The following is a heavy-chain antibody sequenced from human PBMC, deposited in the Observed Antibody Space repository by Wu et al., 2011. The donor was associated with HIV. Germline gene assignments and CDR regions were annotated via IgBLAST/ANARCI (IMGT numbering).Heavy chain of an antibody. CDR2: HSSLGHN. D-gene: IGHD6-13*01. CDR3: ARQRDAAAVNWFDP. CDR1: GGTFKLML. Sequence: SVKVSCQASGGTFKLMLLAGCDRPLDKGLSGWGDHSSLGHNKLRTEVPGRVTITADKSTSTSYMELSSLRSEDTAMYYCARQRDAAAVNWFDPWGQGTLVTVSS. V-gene: IGHV1-69*06. J-gene: IGHJ5*02.